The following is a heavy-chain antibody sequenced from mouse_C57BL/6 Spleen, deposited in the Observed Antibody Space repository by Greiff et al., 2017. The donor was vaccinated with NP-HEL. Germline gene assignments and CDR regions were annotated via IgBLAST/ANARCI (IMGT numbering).Heavy chain of an antibody. V-gene: IGHV5-4*01. CDR2: ISDGGSYT. CDR1: GFTFSSYA. Sequence: EVMLVESGGGLVKPGGSLKLSCAASGFTFSSYALSWVRQTPEKRLEWVATISDGGSYTYYPDNVKGRITISRDNAKNNLYLQMSHLKSEDTAMYYCAREDITSYFDVWGTGTTVTVSS. CDR3: AREDITSYFDV. J-gene: IGHJ1*03. D-gene: IGHD1-1*01.